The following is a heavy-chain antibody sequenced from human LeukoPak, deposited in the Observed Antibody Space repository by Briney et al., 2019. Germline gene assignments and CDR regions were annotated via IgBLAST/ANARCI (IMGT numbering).Heavy chain of an antibody. Sequence: GGSLRHSCAASGFTFSNAWMSWVRQAPGKGLEWVGRIKSKTDGGTTDYAAPVKGRFTISRDESKNTLYLQMNSLKTEDTAVNYCTTRCSSTSCKYFDYWGQGTLVTVSS. D-gene: IGHD2-2*01. J-gene: IGHJ4*02. CDR2: IKSKTDGGTT. CDR1: GFTFSNAW. V-gene: IGHV3-15*01. CDR3: TTRCSSTSCKYFDY.